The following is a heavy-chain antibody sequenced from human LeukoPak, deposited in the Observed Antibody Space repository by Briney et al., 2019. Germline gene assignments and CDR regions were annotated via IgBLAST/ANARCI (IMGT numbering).Heavy chain of an antibody. CDR3: ARDLGYSGFDWAP. D-gene: IGHD5-12*01. CDR1: SYSIGSDYY. V-gene: IGHV4-38-2*02. Sequence: KPSETLSLTCSVSSYSIGSDYYWNWIRQSPGKGLEWIGSIHHSGSTYYNPSLKSRVTVSVHTSKNQFSLRLSSVTAADTAVYYCARDLGYSGFDWAPWGQGTLVTVPS. J-gene: IGHJ5*02. CDR2: IHHSGST.